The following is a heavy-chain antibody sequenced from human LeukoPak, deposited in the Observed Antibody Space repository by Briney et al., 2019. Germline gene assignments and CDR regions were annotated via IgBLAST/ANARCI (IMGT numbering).Heavy chain of an antibody. CDR2: IYHSGST. CDR3: AREGSVGATAIDY. V-gene: IGHV4-38-2*02. D-gene: IGHD1-26*01. J-gene: IGHJ4*02. Sequence: SETLSLTCSVSGYSISSGNYWGWIRLPPGKGLQWIGSIYHSGSTYYNPSLKSRVTISVDTSKNQFSLKLSSVTAADTAVYYCAREGSVGATAIDYWGQGTLVTVSS. CDR1: GYSISSGNY.